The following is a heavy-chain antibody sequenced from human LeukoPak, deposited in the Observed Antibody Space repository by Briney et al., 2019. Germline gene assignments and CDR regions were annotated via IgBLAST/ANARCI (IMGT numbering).Heavy chain of an antibody. CDR3: AKERYIVVVPAAMVDY. Sequence: GGSLRLSCAASGFTFSSYTMSWVRQAPGKGLEWVSAISGSGGSTYYADSVKGRFTISRDNSKNTLYLQMNSLRAEDTAVYYCAKERYIVVVPAAMVDYWGQGTLVTVSS. CDR1: GFTFSSYT. D-gene: IGHD2-2*01. CDR2: ISGSGGST. V-gene: IGHV3-23*01. J-gene: IGHJ4*02.